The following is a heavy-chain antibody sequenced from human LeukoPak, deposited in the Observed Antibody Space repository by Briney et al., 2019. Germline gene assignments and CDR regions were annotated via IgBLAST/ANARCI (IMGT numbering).Heavy chain of an antibody. CDR1: GFIVSGDF. CDR3: ARERGRGRDSPWFDY. J-gene: IGHJ4*02. Sequence: GGSLRLACAASGFIVSGDFMSWVRQAPGKGLEWVSVIYSDGSTYYADSVKGRFTISRDNSKNTLDLQMTGLRAEDTAVYYCARERGRGRDSPWFDYWGQGTLVTVSS. D-gene: IGHD1-26*01. V-gene: IGHV3-53*01. CDR2: IYSDGST.